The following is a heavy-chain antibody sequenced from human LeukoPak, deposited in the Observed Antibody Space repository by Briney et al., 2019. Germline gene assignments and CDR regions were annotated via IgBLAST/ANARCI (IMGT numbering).Heavy chain of an antibody. Sequence: SETLSLTCAVYGGSFSGYYWSWIRQPPGKGLEWIGEINHSGSTNYNPSLKSRVTISVDTSKNQFSLKLSSVTAADTAVYYCAREPPSSERRDWFDPWGQGTLVTVSS. CDR1: GGSFSGYY. D-gene: IGHD3-22*01. CDR3: AREPPSSERRDWFDP. CDR2: INHSGST. J-gene: IGHJ5*02. V-gene: IGHV4-34*01.